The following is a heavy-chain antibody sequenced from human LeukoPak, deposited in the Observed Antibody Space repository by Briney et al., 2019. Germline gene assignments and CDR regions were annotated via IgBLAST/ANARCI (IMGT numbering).Heavy chain of an antibody. V-gene: IGHV3-7*03. J-gene: IGHJ3*02. D-gene: IGHD3-10*01. CDR3: ARGDYYGSGSYYHDAFDI. CDR1: GFTFSSYW. Sequence: GGSLRLSCAASGFTFSSYWMSWVRQAPGKGLEWVANIKPDGSEKHYVDSVKGRLTIARDNAENSLYLQMNSLRAEDTAVYYCARGDYYGSGSYYHDAFDIWGQGTMVTVSS. CDR2: IKPDGSEK.